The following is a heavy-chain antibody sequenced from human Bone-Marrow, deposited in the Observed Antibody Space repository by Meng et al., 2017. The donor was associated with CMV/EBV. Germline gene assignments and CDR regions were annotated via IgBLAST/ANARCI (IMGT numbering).Heavy chain of an antibody. CDR2: IIPILGIA. CDR1: GGTFSSYA. V-gene: IGHV1-69*10. J-gene: IGHJ6*01. Sequence: SVKVSCKASGGTFSSYAISWVRQAPGQGLEWMGGIIPILGIANYAQKFQGRVTITADKSTSTAYMELSSLRSEDTAVYYCARAGIAPSMGGLDYYGMDVWGQGTTVTVSS. CDR3: ARAGIAPSMGGLDYYGMDV. D-gene: IGHD6-13*01.